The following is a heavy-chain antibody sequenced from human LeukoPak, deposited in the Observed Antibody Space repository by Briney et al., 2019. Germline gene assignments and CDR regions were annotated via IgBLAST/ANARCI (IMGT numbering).Heavy chain of an antibody. CDR2: IWYDGGNK. J-gene: IGHJ4*02. D-gene: IGHD3-3*01. CDR3: ARGDDDFWSGFDY. CDR1: GFTFSSYG. Sequence: QAGRSLRLSCAASGFTFSSYGMHWVRQAPGKGLEWVAVIWYDGGNKYYADSVKGRFTISRDNSKNTLYLQMNSLRAEDTAVYYCARGDDDFWSGFDYWGQGTLVTVSS. V-gene: IGHV3-33*01.